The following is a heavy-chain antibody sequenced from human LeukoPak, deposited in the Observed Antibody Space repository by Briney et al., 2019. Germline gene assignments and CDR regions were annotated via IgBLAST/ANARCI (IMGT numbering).Heavy chain of an antibody. D-gene: IGHD6-25*01. CDR1: GYTFTSYD. CDR3: ARAKIRAVDAFDI. CDR2: MNPNSGNT. J-gene: IGHJ3*02. Sequence: EASVKVSCKASGYTFTSYDINWVRQATGQGLEWMGWMNPNSGNTGYAQKFQGRVTMTRNTSISTAYMELSSLRSEDTAVYYCARAKIRAVDAFDIWGQGTMVTVSS. V-gene: IGHV1-8*01.